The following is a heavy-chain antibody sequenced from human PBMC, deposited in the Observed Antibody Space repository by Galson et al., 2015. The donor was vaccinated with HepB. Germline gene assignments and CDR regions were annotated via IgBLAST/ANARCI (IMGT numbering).Heavy chain of an antibody. CDR2: IYWDDDE. CDR3: AHRPLTFRYDAGGYWNYFDA. D-gene: IGHD3-22*01. J-gene: IGHJ4*02. Sequence: PALVKPTQTLTLTCTLSGFSITTAGVGVGWIRQPPGRALEWLGIIYWDDDEHYSPTLKNRVAITKDTSKNLVVLTMTNMDPIDTGTYFCAHRPLTFRYDAGGYWNYFDAWGPGMLVTVSS. CDR1: GFSITTAGVG. V-gene: IGHV2-5*02.